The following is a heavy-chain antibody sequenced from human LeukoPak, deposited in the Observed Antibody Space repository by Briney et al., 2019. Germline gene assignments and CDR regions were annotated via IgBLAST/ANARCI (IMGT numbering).Heavy chain of an antibody. V-gene: IGHV1-3*01. CDR3: ARKGTYYYDSSGYYSLDY. CDR2: INAGNGNT. D-gene: IGHD3-22*01. J-gene: IGHJ4*02. CDR1: GYTFTSYA. Sequence: GVSVKVSCKASGYTFTSYAMHWVRQAPGQRLEWMGWINAGNGNTKYSQKFQGRVTITRDTSASTAYMELSSLRSEDTAVYYCARKGTYYYDSSGYYSLDYWGQGTLVTVSS.